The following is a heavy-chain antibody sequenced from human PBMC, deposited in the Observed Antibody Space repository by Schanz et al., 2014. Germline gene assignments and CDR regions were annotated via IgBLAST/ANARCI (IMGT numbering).Heavy chain of an antibody. CDR3: TRGGYSYALSAFDI. V-gene: IGHV1-46*01. Sequence: QVQLVQSGTQVKKPGASVKVSCKASGYTLSSYSLHWVRQAPGQGLEWMGIVNPSVRGTHFAREFQGRVTVTSDTSTSTVYMDLRNLRSDDTAVYYCTRGGYSYALSAFDIWGQGTMVTVSS. J-gene: IGHJ3*02. CDR1: GYTLSSYS. D-gene: IGHD5-18*01. CDR2: VNPSVRGT.